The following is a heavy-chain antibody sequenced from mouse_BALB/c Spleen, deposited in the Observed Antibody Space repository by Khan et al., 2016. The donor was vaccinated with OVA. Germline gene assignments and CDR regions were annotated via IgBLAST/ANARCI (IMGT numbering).Heavy chain of an antibody. CDR2: IAPYYGGA. D-gene: IGHD2-10*02. CDR3: TRGYGNYVRYYFDY. Sequence: VQLKQSGPELEKPGASVKISCKASGYSFTGYNMNWVKQSNGKSLEWIGNIAPYYGGATYNQKFKGKATLTVDKSSSTAYMQLKSLTSEDSAVYYCTRGYGNYVRYYFDYWGQGTTLTVAS. J-gene: IGHJ2*01. CDR1: GYSFTGYN. V-gene: IGHV1-39*01.